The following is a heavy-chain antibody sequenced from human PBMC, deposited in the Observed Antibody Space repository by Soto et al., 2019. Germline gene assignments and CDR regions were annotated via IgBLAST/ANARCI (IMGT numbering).Heavy chain of an antibody. D-gene: IGHD2-8*01. CDR2: ISYDGSNK. CDR3: AKDIVLMVYAISPDY. J-gene: IGHJ4*02. V-gene: IGHV3-30*18. Sequence: GGSLRLSCAASGFTFSSYGMHWVRQAPGKGLEWVAVISYDGSNKYYAGSVKGRFTISRDNSKNTLYLQMNSLRAEDTAVYYCAKDIVLMVYAISPDYWGQGTLVTVSS. CDR1: GFTFSSYG.